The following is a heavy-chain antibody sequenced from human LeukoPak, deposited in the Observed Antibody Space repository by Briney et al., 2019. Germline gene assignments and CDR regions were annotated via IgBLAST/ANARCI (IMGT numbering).Heavy chain of an antibody. CDR2: IYYSGST. V-gene: IGHV4-59*01. CDR1: GGSISSYY. D-gene: IGHD3-10*01. J-gene: IGHJ6*03. CDR3: ASSGVGPSNYYYYYMDV. Sequence: SETLSLTCTVSGGSISSYYWSWIRQPPGKGLEWIGYIYYSGSTNYNPSLKSRVTISVDTSKNQFSLKLSSVTAADTAVYYCASSGVGPSNYYYYYMDVWGKGTTVTVSS.